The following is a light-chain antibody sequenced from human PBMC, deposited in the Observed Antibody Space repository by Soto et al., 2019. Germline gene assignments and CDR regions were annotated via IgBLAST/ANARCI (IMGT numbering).Light chain of an antibody. V-gene: IGKV3-11*01. J-gene: IGKJ4*01. CDR2: DAS. Sequence: EIVLTQSPATLSLSPGERATLSCRASQSVSSCLAWYQQKPGQAPRLLIYDASNRATGIPARFSGSGSGTEFTLTISSLEPEDFAVYYCQQRSNWPRTFGGGTKVEIK. CDR1: QSVSSC. CDR3: QQRSNWPRT.